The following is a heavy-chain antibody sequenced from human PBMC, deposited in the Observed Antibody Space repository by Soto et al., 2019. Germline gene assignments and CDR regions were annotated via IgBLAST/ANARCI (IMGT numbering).Heavy chain of an antibody. CDR2: MYYNGVKK. CDR1: GFTFSTFP. CDR3: AKEGLELQDAMDV. D-gene: IGHD1-7*01. V-gene: IGHV3-30-3*01. Sequence: QVQLVESGGGVVQPGRSLRLSCAASGFTFSTFPMNGVRRAPGKGLEGVSVMYYNGVKKFYADSVKGRFTISGDNSKNTVYLQMDSLRGEDTAVYYCAKEGLELQDAMDVWGQGTTVAVSS. J-gene: IGHJ6*02.